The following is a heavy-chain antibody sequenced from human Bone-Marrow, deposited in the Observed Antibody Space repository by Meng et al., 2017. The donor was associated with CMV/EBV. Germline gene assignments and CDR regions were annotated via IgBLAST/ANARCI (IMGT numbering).Heavy chain of an antibody. Sequence: SGFTFSSYSVNWVRQAPGKGLEWVSSISSSSSYIYYAVSVKGRFTISRDNAKNSLYLQMNSLRAEDTAVYYCARDMGQQLPLYYFDYWGQGTLVTVSS. CDR2: ISSSSSYI. J-gene: IGHJ4*02. CDR1: GFTFSSYS. V-gene: IGHV3-21*01. D-gene: IGHD6-13*01. CDR3: ARDMGQQLPLYYFDY.